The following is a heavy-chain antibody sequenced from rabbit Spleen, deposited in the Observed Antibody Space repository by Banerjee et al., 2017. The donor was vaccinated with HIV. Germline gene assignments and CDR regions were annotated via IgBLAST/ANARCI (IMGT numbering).Heavy chain of an antibody. Sequence: QSLEESGGDLVKPEGSLTLTCTASGFSFSSDYDMCWVRQAPGKGLEWIGCIYGYNNAIVYATWAKGRFTISKTSSTTVTLQMTSLTAADTATYFCARDTASSFSSYGMDLWGPGTLVTVS. J-gene: IGHJ6*01. CDR3: ARDTASSFSSYGMDL. D-gene: IGHD8-1*01. V-gene: IGHV1S40*01. CDR1: GFSFSSDYD. CDR2: IYGYNNAI.